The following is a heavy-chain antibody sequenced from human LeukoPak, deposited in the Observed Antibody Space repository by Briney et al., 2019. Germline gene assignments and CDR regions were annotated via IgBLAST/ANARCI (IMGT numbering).Heavy chain of an antibody. CDR2: IIPIFGTA. Sequence: GASVKVSCKASGGTFSSYAISWVRQAPGQGLEWMGGIIPIFGTANYAQKFQGRVTITADESTSTAYMELSSLRSDDTAVYYCARDLGYSSSPGDYWGQGTLVTVSS. J-gene: IGHJ4*02. D-gene: IGHD6-6*01. CDR3: ARDLGYSSSPGDY. CDR1: GGTFSSYA. V-gene: IGHV1-69*13.